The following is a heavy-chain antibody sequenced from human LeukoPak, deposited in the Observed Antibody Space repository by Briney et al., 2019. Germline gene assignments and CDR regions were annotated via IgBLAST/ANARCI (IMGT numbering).Heavy chain of an antibody. D-gene: IGHD3-22*01. V-gene: IGHV7-4-1*02. CDR1: GYNFNSYG. CDR2: INTNTGNP. Sequence: ASVKVSCKASGYNFNSYGMNWVRQAPGQGLEWMGWINTNTGNPTYAQGFTGRFVFSLDTSVSTAYLQISSLKAEDTAVYYCARVWDDYDSRVDYWGQGTLVTVSS. J-gene: IGHJ4*02. CDR3: ARVWDDYDSRVDY.